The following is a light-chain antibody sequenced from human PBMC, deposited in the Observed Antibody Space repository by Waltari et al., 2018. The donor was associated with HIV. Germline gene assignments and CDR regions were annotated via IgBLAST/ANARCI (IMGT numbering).Light chain of an antibody. Sequence: QSALTQPPSASGSPGQSVTIACTGTSSDVGGYDYVSCYHKHPGKAPKLIIYEVSKRPSGVPDRFSGSKSGNTASLTVSGLQAEDEADYYCSSFAGTNNLVFGGGTKLTVL. CDR3: SSFAGTNNLV. CDR2: EVS. V-gene: IGLV2-8*01. CDR1: SSDVGGYDY. J-gene: IGLJ2*01.